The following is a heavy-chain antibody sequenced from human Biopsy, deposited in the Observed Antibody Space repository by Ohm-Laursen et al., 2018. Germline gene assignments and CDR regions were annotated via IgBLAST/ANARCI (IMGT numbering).Heavy chain of an antibody. CDR2: MNPDSGNT. CDR3: ARADPPLFYYGSGSSNWFDP. V-gene: IGHV1-8*01. Sequence: GASVKVSCKTSGYTFTSYEINWVRQATGQGLEWMGWMNPDSGNTGYAQNFQGRVTMTRNTYISTAYMELSSLRSEDTAVYFCARADPPLFYYGSGSSNWFDPWGQGTLVTVSS. CDR1: GYTFTSYE. D-gene: IGHD3-10*01. J-gene: IGHJ5*02.